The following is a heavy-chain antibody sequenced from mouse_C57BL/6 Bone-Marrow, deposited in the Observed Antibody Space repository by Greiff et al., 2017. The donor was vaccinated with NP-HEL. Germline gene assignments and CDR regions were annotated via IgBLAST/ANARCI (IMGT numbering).Heavy chain of an antibody. CDR2: IWGDGST. Sequence: QVQLQQSVPGLVAPSQSLSMSCTASGFSLTSYGVRWVRQPPGKGLEWLGVIWGDGSTNYHSAIISRLSIIKDNSQSQVLITLNSLITDYTAPYYCATYDYDEGDWGQGTLVTVSA. CDR1: GFSLTSYG. V-gene: IGHV2-3*01. J-gene: IGHJ3*01. CDR3: ATYDYDEGD. D-gene: IGHD2-4*01.